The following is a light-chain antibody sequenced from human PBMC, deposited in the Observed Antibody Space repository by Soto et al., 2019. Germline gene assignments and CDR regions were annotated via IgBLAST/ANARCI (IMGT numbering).Light chain of an antibody. Sequence: EIVMTQSPATLSVSPGERATLSCRASQSVSSNLAWYQQKPGQAPRLLIYGASTRATGIPARFSGSGSGTEFTLTISSLQSDVFAVYYCQQYNNWSLFGGGTNVDIK. CDR1: QSVSSN. J-gene: IGKJ4*01. V-gene: IGKV3-15*01. CDR2: GAS. CDR3: QQYNNWSL.